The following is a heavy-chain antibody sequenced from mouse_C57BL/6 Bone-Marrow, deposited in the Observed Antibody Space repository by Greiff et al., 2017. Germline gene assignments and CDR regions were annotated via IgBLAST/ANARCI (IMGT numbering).Heavy chain of an antibody. CDR2: IDPATGGT. CDR1: GYTFTDYE. D-gene: IGHD3-2*02. J-gene: IGHJ3*01. Sequence: VQLQQSGAELVRPGASVTLSCKASGYTFTDYEMHWVKQTPVHGLEWIGAIDPATGGTAYNQKFKGKAILTADKSSSTAYMELRSLTSEDSAVYFCTRGAQATFAYWGQGTLVTVAA. CDR3: TRGAQATFAY. V-gene: IGHV1-15*01.